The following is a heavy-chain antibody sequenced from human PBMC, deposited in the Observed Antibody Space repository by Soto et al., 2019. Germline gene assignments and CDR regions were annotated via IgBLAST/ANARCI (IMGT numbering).Heavy chain of an antibody. CDR1: RFTFSSYA. CDR2: ISGSGTYT. CDR3: EKGGGSWVTRPEYYFDG. Sequence: EVQLLESGGGLVQPGGSLRLTCAVSRFTFSSYAMSWVRQAPGKGLEWVSVISGSGTYTYYADSVKGRFTISRANSKNTLYLQMNSLRDEDTALYYCEKGGGSWVTRPEYYFDGWGQGTLVTVSS. J-gene: IGHJ4*02. V-gene: IGHV3-23*01. D-gene: IGHD1-26*01.